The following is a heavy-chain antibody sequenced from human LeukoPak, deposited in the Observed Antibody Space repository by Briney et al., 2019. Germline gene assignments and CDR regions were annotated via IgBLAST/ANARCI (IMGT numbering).Heavy chain of an antibody. CDR1: GGTFSSYA. D-gene: IGHD5-12*01. CDR3: ARVDDSGYDL. Sequence: ASVTVSCKASGGTFSSYAISWVRQAPGQGLEWMGGIIPIFGTANYAQKFQGRVTITADESASTAYMELSSLRSEDTAVYYCARVDDSGYDLWGQGTLVTVSS. CDR2: IIPIFGTA. J-gene: IGHJ5*02. V-gene: IGHV1-69*01.